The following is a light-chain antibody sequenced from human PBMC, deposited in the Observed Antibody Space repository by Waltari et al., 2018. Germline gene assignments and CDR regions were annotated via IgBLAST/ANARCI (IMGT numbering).Light chain of an antibody. CDR2: FND. J-gene: IGLJ3*02. CDR1: SSNIGSSS. CDR3: AAWDDTLGGPV. Sequence: QPLLTQPPSASGTPRPRVSLSCSGSSSNIGSSSVYWYQQLPGTAPKVLIYFNDQRPSGVPDRFSGSKSGTSVSLAISGLRSEDEGDYYCAAWDDTLGGPVFGGGTKLTVL. V-gene: IGLV1-47*02.